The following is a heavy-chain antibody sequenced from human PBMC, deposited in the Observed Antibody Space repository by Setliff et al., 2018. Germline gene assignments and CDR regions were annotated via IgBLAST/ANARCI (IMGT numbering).Heavy chain of an antibody. CDR1: GGSISSSSYY. V-gene: IGHV4-39*07. D-gene: IGHD3-3*01. Sequence: SETLSLTCTVSGGSISSSSYYWGWISQPPGKGLEWIGSIYYSGSTYYNPSLKSRVTISVDTSKNQFSLKLSSVTAADTAVYYCARRETYYNFWSGYFDYWGQGTLVTVSS. CDR3: ARRETYYNFWSGYFDY. CDR2: IYYSGST. J-gene: IGHJ4*02.